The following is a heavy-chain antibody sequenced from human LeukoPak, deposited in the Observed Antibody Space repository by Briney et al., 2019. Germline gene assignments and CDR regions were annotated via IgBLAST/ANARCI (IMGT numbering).Heavy chain of an antibody. CDR1: GGSISSSSYY. CDR3: ARGGDGSGTTFNY. CDR2: IYYSGST. V-gene: IGHV4-39*07. D-gene: IGHD3-10*01. J-gene: IGHJ4*02. Sequence: SETLSLTCTVSGGSISSSSYYWGWIRQPPGKWLVWLGSIYYSGSTNYNPSLKSRVTISVDTSKNQFSLKLSSVTAADTAVYYCARGGDGSGTTFNYWGQGTLVTVSS.